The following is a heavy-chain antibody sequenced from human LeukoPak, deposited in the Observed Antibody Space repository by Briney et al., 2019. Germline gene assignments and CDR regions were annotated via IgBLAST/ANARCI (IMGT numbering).Heavy chain of an antibody. V-gene: IGHV3-53*01. CDR2: IYSGGNT. CDR3: ARTDETAPAEDFQH. J-gene: IGHJ1*01. CDR1: GFTVSSNY. D-gene: IGHD2-21*02. Sequence: PGGSLRLSCAASGFTVSSNYMSWVRQAPGKGLELVSVIYSGGNTYYTNSVKGRFTISRDNSKNTLYLQMNSLRAEDTAVYYCARTDETAPAEDFQHWGQGTLVTVSS.